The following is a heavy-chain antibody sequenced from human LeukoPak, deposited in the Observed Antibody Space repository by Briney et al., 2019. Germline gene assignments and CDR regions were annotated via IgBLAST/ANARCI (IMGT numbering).Heavy chain of an antibody. D-gene: IGHD1-26*01. J-gene: IGHJ4*02. CDR2: IKSKTDGGTR. Sequence: GGSLRLSCAASGFTFSNAWMRWVRQAPGKGLEWVGRIKSKTDGGTRDYAAPVKGRFTISRDDSKKTLYLQMNSLKTEDTAVYYCTTDLPVIVGTTTFDYWGQGSLVTVSS. V-gene: IGHV3-15*01. CDR1: GFTFSNAW. CDR3: TTDLPVIVGTTTFDY.